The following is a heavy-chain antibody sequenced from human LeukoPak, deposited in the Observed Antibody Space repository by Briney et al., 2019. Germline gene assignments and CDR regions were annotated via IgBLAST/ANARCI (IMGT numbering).Heavy chain of an antibody. D-gene: IGHD3-10*01. J-gene: IGHJ4*02. Sequence: PGRSLRLSCAASGFTFSSYPMHWVRQAPGKGLEWVAVISYDGKVKYYVDSVKGRFTISRDDSKNTLYLQMNSLRPEDTAVYYCARDPVRGARDYFDFWGQGTLDPVSS. CDR1: GFTFSSYP. CDR2: ISYDGKVK. CDR3: ARDPVRGARDYFDF. V-gene: IGHV3-30*04.